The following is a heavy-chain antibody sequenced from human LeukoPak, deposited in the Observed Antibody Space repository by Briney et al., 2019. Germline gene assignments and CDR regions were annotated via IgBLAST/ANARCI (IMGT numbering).Heavy chain of an antibody. Sequence: PGGSLRLSCAASGFTFSSYWMSWVRQAPGKGLEWVANIKQDVSEIYYVDSVKGRFTISRDNTKNSLYLQMNILRAEDTAVYYCARDKIVGATYFDYWGQGTLVTVSS. CDR2: IKQDVSEI. CDR1: GFTFSSYW. CDR3: ARDKIVGATYFDY. J-gene: IGHJ4*02. V-gene: IGHV3-7*01. D-gene: IGHD1-26*01.